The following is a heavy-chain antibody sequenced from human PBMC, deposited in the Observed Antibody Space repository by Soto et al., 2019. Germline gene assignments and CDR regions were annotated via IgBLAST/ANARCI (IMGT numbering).Heavy chain of an antibody. J-gene: IGHJ4*02. CDR3: ATQNILTGYYRVRSSGEGYFDY. V-gene: IGHV4-59*08. D-gene: IGHD3-9*01. Sequence: SDTLSLTCTVSGGSISSYYWSWIRQPPGKGLEWIGYIYYSGSTNYNPSLKSRVTISVDTSKNHFSLKLSSVTAADTAVYYCATQNILTGYYRVRSSGEGYFDYWGQGTLVTSPQ. CDR2: IYYSGST. CDR1: GGSISSYY.